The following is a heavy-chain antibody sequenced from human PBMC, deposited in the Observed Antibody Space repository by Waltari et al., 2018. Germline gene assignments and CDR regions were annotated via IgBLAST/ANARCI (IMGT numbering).Heavy chain of an antibody. CDR1: GYSISSGFY. Sequence: QVQLQESGPGLVKPSETLSRTCTVPGYSISSGFYWGWIRQPPGKGLEWIGSIYHSGSTYYNPSLKSRVTISVDTSKNQFSLKLSSMTAADTAVYYCAKYSGYDFDYWGQGTLVTVSS. D-gene: IGHD5-12*01. V-gene: IGHV4-38-2*02. CDR2: IYHSGST. CDR3: AKYSGYDFDY. J-gene: IGHJ4*02.